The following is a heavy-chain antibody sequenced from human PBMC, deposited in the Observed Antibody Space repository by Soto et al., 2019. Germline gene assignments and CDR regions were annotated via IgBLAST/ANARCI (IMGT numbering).Heavy chain of an antibody. CDR2: IYYSGST. V-gene: IGHV4-59*08. Sequence: SETLSLTCTVSGGSISRYYWSWIRQPPGKGLEWIGYIYYSGSTNYNPSLKSRVTISVDTSKNQLSLKLSSVTAADTAVYYCARHGLYYYGSGSYYNSWFDPRAQGTPVTVSS. CDR1: GGSISRYY. CDR3: ARHGLYYYGSGSYYNSWFDP. D-gene: IGHD3-10*01. J-gene: IGHJ5*02.